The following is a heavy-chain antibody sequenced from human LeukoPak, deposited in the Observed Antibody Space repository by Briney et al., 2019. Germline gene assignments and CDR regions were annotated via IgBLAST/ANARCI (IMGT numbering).Heavy chain of an antibody. CDR2: INTDGSST. D-gene: IGHD3-3*01. CDR3: ARGFDYDSLADY. Sequence: GGSLRLSCAASGFTFSSFWMHWVRQAPGKGLVWVSRINTDGSSTDYADSVKGRFTISRDNAKNTLYLQMNSLRAEDTAVYYCARGFDYDSLADYWGQGTLVTVSS. V-gene: IGHV3-74*01. CDR1: GFTFSSFW. J-gene: IGHJ4*02.